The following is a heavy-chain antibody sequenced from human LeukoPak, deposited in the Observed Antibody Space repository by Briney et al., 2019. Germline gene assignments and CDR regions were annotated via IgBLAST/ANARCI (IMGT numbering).Heavy chain of an antibody. Sequence: SETLSLTCTVSGGSISIYYWNWIRQPAGKGLEWIGRIFTSGITNYDPSLKSRVTMSADTSKDQFSLNLSSVTAADTAVYYCARESSGNYYNPLGYMDVWGKGTTVTVSS. D-gene: IGHD3-10*01. V-gene: IGHV4-4*07. J-gene: IGHJ6*03. CDR2: IFTSGIT. CDR1: GGSISIYY. CDR3: ARESSGNYYNPLGYMDV.